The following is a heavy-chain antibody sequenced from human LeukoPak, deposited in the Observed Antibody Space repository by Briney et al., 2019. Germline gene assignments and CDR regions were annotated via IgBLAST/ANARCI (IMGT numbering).Heavy chain of an antibody. Sequence: GGSLRLSCAASGFTFSSYWMSWVRQAPGKWLEWVANIKQDGSEKYYVDSVKGRFTISRDNAKNSLYLQMNSLRAEDTAVYYCARVNYVWGSYRYLLAFDIWGQGTMVTVSS. V-gene: IGHV3-7*01. CDR3: ARVNYVWGSYRYLLAFDI. D-gene: IGHD3-16*02. CDR1: GFTFSSYW. CDR2: IKQDGSEK. J-gene: IGHJ3*02.